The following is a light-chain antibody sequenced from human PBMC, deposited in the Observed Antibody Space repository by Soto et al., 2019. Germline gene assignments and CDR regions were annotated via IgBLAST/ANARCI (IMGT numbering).Light chain of an antibody. CDR1: QSVSSSY. Sequence: EIVLTQSPGTLSLSPGERATLSCRTSQSVSSSYLAWYQQKPGQAPRLLIYGASSRATGIPDRFSGSGSGTDFTLTISRLEPEDSAVYYCQQYGSSPPEFAFVPGPKVDIK. J-gene: IGKJ3*01. CDR3: QQYGSSPPEFA. CDR2: GAS. V-gene: IGKV3-20*01.